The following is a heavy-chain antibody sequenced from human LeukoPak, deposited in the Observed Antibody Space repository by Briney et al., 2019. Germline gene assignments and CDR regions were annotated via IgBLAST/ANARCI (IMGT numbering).Heavy chain of an antibody. CDR2: IYYSGST. J-gene: IGHJ4*02. CDR1: GGSISSSNYY. D-gene: IGHD2-15*01. Sequence: PSETLSLTCTVSGGSISSSNYYWGWIRQPPGKGLEWIGSIYYSGSTYYNPSLKSRVTISVDTSKNLFPLKLSSVTAADTAVFYCARHRGCSGGSCYRYFDYWGQGTLVTVSS. V-gene: IGHV4-39*01. CDR3: ARHRGCSGGSCYRYFDY.